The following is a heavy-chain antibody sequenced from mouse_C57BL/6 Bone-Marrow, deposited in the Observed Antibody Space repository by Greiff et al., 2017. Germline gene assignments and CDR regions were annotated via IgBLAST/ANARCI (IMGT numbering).Heavy chain of an antibody. J-gene: IGHJ2*01. CDR1: GYSFTSYY. Sequence: VKLQESGPELVKPGASVKISCKASGYSFTSYYIHWVKQRPGQGLEWIGWIYPGSGNTKYNEKVKGKATLTADTSSSTAYMQLSSLTSEDSAVYYCARLEATPFDYWGQGTTLTVSS. CDR2: IYPGSGNT. D-gene: IGHD3-2*02. V-gene: IGHV1-66*01. CDR3: ARLEATPFDY.